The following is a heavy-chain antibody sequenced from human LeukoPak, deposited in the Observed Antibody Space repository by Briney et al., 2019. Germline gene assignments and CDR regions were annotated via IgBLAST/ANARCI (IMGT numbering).Heavy chain of an antibody. D-gene: IGHD3-9*01. CDR1: DGSFSGYY. CDR3: ARGYDILTAYFPF. CDR2: INHSGIT. J-gene: IGHJ4*02. V-gene: IGHV4-34*01. Sequence: KSSGTLSLTCAVYDGSFSGYYWSWIRQPPGKGLEWIGEINHSGITNYNPSLKSRVTISVDTSKNQFSLKLTSVTAADTAVYYCARGYDILTAYFPFWGQGTLVTVSS.